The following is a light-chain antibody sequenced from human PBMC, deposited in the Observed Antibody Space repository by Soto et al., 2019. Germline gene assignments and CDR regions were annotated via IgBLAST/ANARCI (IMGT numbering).Light chain of an antibody. CDR1: QSISRS. V-gene: IGKV1-39*01. J-gene: IGKJ1*01. CDR3: QQSYSALVA. CDR2: AAS. Sequence: DFQMTQSPSSLSASIGDRVTITCRATQSISRSLNWYQQKPGKAPGLLIYAASSLQSGVPSRFSGSGSGTDFTLTISSLQPEDSATYYCQQSYSALVAFGQGTKVDI.